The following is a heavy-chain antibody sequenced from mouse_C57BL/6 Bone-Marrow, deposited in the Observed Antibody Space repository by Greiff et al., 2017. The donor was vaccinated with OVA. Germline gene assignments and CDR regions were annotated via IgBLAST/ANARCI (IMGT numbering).Heavy chain of an antibody. D-gene: IGHD1-1*01. Sequence: QVQLKESGPGLVQPSQSLSITCTVSGFSLTSYGVHWVRQSPGKGLEWLGVIWRGGSTDYNAAFMSRLSITKDNSKSQVFFKMNSLQADDTAIYYCAKSEGPYYYGTDGYFDVWGTGTTVTVSS. CDR3: AKSEGPYYYGTDGYFDV. CDR1: GFSLTSYG. J-gene: IGHJ1*03. V-gene: IGHV2-5*01. CDR2: IWRGGST.